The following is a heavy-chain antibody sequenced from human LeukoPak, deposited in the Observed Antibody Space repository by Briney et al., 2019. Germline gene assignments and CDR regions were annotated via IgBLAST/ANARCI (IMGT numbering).Heavy chain of an antibody. CDR2: INYSGGST. D-gene: IGHD3-10*01. V-gene: IGHV3-23*01. J-gene: IGHJ4*02. Sequence: PGGSLRLSCAASGFTFSNDPMSWVRQTPGKGLEWVSTINYSGGSTYYADSVKGRFTISRVNSKNTLYLQMNSLRVDDTAVYYCASRPGWRGFECWGQGTLVTVSS. CDR3: ASRPGWRGFEC. CDR1: GFTFSNDP.